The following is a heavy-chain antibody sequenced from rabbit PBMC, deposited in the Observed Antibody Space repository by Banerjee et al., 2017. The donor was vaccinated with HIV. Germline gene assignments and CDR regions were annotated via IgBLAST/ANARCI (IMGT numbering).Heavy chain of an antibody. V-gene: IGHV1S40*01. Sequence: QSLEESGGDLVKPGASLTLTCTASGFSFSSSYWIYWVRQAPGKGLEWIACIDAGSSGYTWYANWAKGRFTISKTSSTTVTLQMTSMTGADTDTYFCARWVSGSNYWDLWGPGTLVTVS. J-gene: IGHJ4*01. D-gene: IGHD8-1*01. CDR3: ARWVSGSNYWDL. CDR1: GFSFSSSYW. CDR2: IDAGSSGYT.